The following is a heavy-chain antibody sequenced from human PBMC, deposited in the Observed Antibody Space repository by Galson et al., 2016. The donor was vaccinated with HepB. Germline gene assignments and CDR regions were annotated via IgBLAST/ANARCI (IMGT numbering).Heavy chain of an antibody. CDR2: IWFDGSNK. CDR3: ARAPGVRGPMGRHFDY. J-gene: IGHJ4*02. V-gene: IGHV3-33*01. Sequence: SLRLSCAASGFTFSSYGMHWVRQAPGRGLAWVAVIWFDGSNKYSADSVKGRFTISRGNSKNTLYLQMNSLRADDTAVYYCARAPGVRGPMGRHFDYWGQGTLVTVSS. D-gene: IGHD3-10*01. CDR1: GFTFSSYG.